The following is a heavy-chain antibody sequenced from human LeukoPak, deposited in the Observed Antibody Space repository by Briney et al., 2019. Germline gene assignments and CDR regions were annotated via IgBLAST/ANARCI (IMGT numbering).Heavy chain of an antibody. J-gene: IGHJ5*02. CDR2: ISGVRGTT. Sequence: GGSLRLSCVASGFTFTTYSLNWVRQAPGKGLEWLSYISGVRGTTNYADSVRGRFIISRDSSRNTLYLQMNSLRAEDTAVYYCAKQFVDIWGQGTLVTVSS. D-gene: IGHD5-24*01. V-gene: IGHV3-23*01. CDR3: AKQFVDI. CDR1: GFTFTTYS.